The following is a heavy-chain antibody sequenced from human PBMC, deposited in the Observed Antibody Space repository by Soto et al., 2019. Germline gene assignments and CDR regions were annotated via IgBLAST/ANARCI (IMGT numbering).Heavy chain of an antibody. D-gene: IGHD6-19*01. CDR3: VRHQGGGVAATRFDF. J-gene: IGHJ4*02. V-gene: IGHV5-51*01. Sequence: GESLKISCQGSGYSFTSHWIGWVRQKPGKGLEWMGFVYPRDSDTRYSPSFQGQVTISADKSSTTAFLQWSGLKASDTAMYFCVRHQGGGVAATRFDFWGQGTLVTVSS. CDR2: VYPRDSDT. CDR1: GYSFTSHW.